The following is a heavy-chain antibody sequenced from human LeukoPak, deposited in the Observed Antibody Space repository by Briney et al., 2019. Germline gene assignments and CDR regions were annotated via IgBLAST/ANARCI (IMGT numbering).Heavy chain of an antibody. D-gene: IGHD2-2*01. CDR2: ISYDGSNK. Sequence: GGSLRLSCVVSGMTFDRHGMHWVRQAPGKGLEWVAVISYDGSNKYYADSVKGRFTISRDNSKNTLYLQMNSLRAEDTAVYYCAKESYQDAFDIWGQGTMVTVSS. V-gene: IGHV3-30*18. J-gene: IGHJ3*02. CDR3: AKESYQDAFDI. CDR1: GMTFDRHG.